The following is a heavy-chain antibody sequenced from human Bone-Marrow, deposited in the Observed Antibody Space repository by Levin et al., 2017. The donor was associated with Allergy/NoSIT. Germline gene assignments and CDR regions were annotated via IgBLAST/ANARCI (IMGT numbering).Heavy chain of an antibody. CDR2: ITGDGGST. J-gene: IGHJ4*02. CDR3: ARVGAATLDY. CDR1: GFTFSSSS. V-gene: IGHV3-64*01. D-gene: IGHD1-1*01. Sequence: LSLTCAASGFTFSSSSMHWVRQTPGKGLEYVSAITGDGGSTYYANSVKGRFTISRDNSENTLYLQMGSLRAEDMAVYYCARVGAATLDYWGQGTLVTVSS.